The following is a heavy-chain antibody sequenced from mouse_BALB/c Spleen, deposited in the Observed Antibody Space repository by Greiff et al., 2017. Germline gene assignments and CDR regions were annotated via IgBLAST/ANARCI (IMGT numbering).Heavy chain of an antibody. CDR2: ISDGGSYT. CDR3: AREGYRGAMDY. CDR1: GFTFSDYY. V-gene: IGHV5-4*02. Sequence: EVKLMESGGGLVKPGGSLKLSCAASGFTFSDYYMYWVRQTPEKRLEWVATISDGGSYTYYPDSVKGRFTISRDNAKNNLYLQMSSLKSEDTAMYYCAREGYRGAMDYWGQGTSVTVSS. J-gene: IGHJ4*01. D-gene: IGHD2-14*01.